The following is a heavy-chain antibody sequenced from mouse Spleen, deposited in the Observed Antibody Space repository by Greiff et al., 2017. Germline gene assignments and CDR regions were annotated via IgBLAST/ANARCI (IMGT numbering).Heavy chain of an antibody. J-gene: IGHJ2*01. Sequence: VQLKESGPELVKPGASVKIPCKASGYTFTDYNMDWVKQSHGKSLEWIGDINPNNGGTIYNQKFKGKATLTVDKSSSTAYMELRSLTSEDTAVYYCARRDWTTYYFDYWGQGTTLTVSS. V-gene: IGHV1-18*01. D-gene: IGHD2-12*01. CDR3: ARRDWTTYYFDY. CDR2: INPNNGGT. CDR1: GYTFTDYN.